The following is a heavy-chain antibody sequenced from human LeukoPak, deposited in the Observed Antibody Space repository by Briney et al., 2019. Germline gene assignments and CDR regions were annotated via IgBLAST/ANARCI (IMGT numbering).Heavy chain of an antibody. J-gene: IGHJ4*02. CDR3: ARVSLPPGYSSSWYYFDY. CDR1: GFTFSSYS. V-gene: IGHV3-21*01. CDR2: ISSSSSYI. D-gene: IGHD6-13*01. Sequence: TGGSLRLSCAASGFTFSSYSMNWVRQAPGKGLEWVSSISSSSSYIYYADSVKGRFTISRDNAKNSLYLQMNSLRAEDTAVYYCARVSLPPGYSSSWYYFDYWGQGTLVTVSS.